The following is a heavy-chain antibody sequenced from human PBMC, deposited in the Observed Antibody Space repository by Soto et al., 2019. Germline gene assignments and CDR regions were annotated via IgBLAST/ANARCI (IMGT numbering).Heavy chain of an antibody. J-gene: IGHJ4*02. D-gene: IGHD2-15*01. Sequence: QVQLQQWGAGLLKPSETLSLTCAVYGGSFSGYYWSWIRQPPGKGLEWIGEINHSGSTNYNPSLKSRVTISVDTSKNQFSLKLSSVTAADTAVYYCVSGATLDLWGQGTLVTVSS. CDR2: INHSGST. CDR3: VSGATLDL. V-gene: IGHV4-34*01. CDR1: GGSFSGYY.